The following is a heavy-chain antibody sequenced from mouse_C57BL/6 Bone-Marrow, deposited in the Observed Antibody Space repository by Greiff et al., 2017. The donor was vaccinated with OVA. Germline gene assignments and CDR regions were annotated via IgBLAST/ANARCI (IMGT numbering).Heavy chain of an antibody. CDR2: IYPRSGNT. D-gene: IGHD2-1*01. CDR3: ASGPYYGNYGFAY. J-gene: IGHJ3*01. V-gene: IGHV1-81*01. CDR1: GYTFTSYG. Sequence: VNVVESGAELARPGASVKLSCKASGYTFTSYGISWVKQRTGQGLEWIGEIYPRSGNTYYNEKFKGKATLTADKSSSTAYMELRSLTSEDSAVYFCASGPYYGNYGFAYWGRGTLVTVSA.